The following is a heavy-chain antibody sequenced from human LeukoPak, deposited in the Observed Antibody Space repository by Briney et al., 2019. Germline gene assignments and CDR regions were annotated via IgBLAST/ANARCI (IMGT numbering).Heavy chain of an antibody. D-gene: IGHD3-10*01. Sequence: ASVKVSCKASGYTFTGYYIHWVRQALGQGPEWMGWINPNSGDTYYAQMFQGRVTMTRDTSITTAYMELSRLRSDDRAVYYCAREAHDSGTYYSDYWGQGTLVTVSS. CDR2: INPNSGDT. CDR1: GYTFTGYY. CDR3: AREAHDSGTYYSDY. J-gene: IGHJ4*02. V-gene: IGHV1-2*02.